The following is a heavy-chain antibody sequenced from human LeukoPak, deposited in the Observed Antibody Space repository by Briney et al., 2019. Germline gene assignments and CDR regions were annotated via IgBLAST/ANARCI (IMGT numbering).Heavy chain of an antibody. CDR2: IIAIFGIA. CDR3: ARDYDFWSGSYYYYGMDV. Sequence: VEFSCKASGFTFSRYALIWVLQAPGPRLKWRGRIIAIFGIANYAQKFQGRVTITADKSTSTAYMELSSLRSEDTAVYYCARDYDFWSGSYYYYGMDVWGQGTTVTVSS. D-gene: IGHD3-3*01. J-gene: IGHJ6*02. CDR1: GFTFSRYA. V-gene: IGHV1-69*04.